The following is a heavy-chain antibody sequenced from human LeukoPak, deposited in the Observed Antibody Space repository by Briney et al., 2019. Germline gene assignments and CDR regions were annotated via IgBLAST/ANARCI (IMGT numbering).Heavy chain of an antibody. CDR3: ATPQGGSGSYMGD. J-gene: IGHJ4*02. CDR1: GGSISSYY. Sequence: SETLSLTCTVSGGSISSYYWSWIRQPPGKGLEWIGYIYYSGSTNYNPSLKSRVTISVDTSKNQFSLKLSSVTAADTAVYYCATPQGGSGSYMGDWGQGTLVTVSS. D-gene: IGHD3-10*01. CDR2: IYYSGST. V-gene: IGHV4-59*12.